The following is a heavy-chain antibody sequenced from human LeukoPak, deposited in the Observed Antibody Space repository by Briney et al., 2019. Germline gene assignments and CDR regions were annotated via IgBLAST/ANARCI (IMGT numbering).Heavy chain of an antibody. Sequence: PSETLSLTCAVYGGSFSGYYWSWIRQPPGKGLEWIGEINHSGSTNYNPSLKSRVTISVDTSKNQFSLKLSSVTAADTAVYYCARVLGVVITQYYYYYYGMDVWGQGTTVTVSS. J-gene: IGHJ6*02. V-gene: IGHV4-34*01. CDR2: INHSGST. D-gene: IGHD3-3*01. CDR1: GGSFSGYY. CDR3: ARVLGVVITQYYYYYYGMDV.